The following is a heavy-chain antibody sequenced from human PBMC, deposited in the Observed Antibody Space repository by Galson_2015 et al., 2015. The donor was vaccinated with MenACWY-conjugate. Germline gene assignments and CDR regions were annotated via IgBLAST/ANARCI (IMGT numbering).Heavy chain of an antibody. CDR1: GSIFNNYA. J-gene: IGHJ4*02. V-gene: IGHV1-69*04. CDR3: ARIGTTDCGSTSCFDY. Sequence: SVKVSCKASGSIFNNYAISWVRQAPGQGLEWVGRIIPFLGIPTCAQKFQGRVTITATKSTTTVYMELSSLTSEDTAVYYCARIGTTDCGSTSCFDYWGQGTLVTVSS. CDR2: IIPFLGIP. D-gene: IGHD2-2*01.